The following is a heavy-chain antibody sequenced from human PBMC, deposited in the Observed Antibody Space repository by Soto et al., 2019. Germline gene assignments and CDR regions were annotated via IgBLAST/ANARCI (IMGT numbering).Heavy chain of an antibody. V-gene: IGHV1-46*01. Sequence: ASVKVSCKASGYTFTSFHIHWVRQAPGQGLEWMGIINPSGGSTSYAQKFQGRVTMTRDTSTSTVYMELSSLRSEDTAVYYCARRRPPIFGVVRSNYYYGMDVWGQGTTVTVS. J-gene: IGHJ6*02. CDR1: GYTFTSFH. CDR2: INPSGGST. CDR3: ARRRPPIFGVVRSNYYYGMDV. D-gene: IGHD3-3*01.